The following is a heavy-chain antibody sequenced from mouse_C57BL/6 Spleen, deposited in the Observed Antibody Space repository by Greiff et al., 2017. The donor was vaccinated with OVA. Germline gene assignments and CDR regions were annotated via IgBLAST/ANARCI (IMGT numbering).Heavy chain of an antibody. CDR2: INPNNGGT. V-gene: IGHV1-22*01. Sequence: VQLQQSGPELVKPGASVKMSCKASGYTFTDYNMHWVKQSHGKSLEWIGYINPNNGGTSYNQKFKGKATLTVNKSSSTAYMELRSLTSEDSAVYYCARWHSYYYGSRENYFDYWGQGTTLTVSS. J-gene: IGHJ2*01. CDR1: GYTFTDYN. CDR3: ARWHSYYYGSRENYFDY. D-gene: IGHD1-1*01.